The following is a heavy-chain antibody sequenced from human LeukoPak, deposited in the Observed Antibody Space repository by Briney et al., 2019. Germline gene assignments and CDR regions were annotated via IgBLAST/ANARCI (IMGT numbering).Heavy chain of an antibody. V-gene: IGHV3-23*01. CDR1: GFTFSNYA. CDR2: ISGSGGST. CDR3: ARIRVVFRGVGSYYYFDY. D-gene: IGHD2-15*01. J-gene: IGHJ4*02. Sequence: GGSLRLSCAASGFTFSNYAMTWVRQAPGKGLEWVSAISGSGGSTYYADSVKGRFTISRDNAKNTLYLQMNSLRAEDTAVYYCARIRVVFRGVGSYYYFDYWGQGTLVTVSS.